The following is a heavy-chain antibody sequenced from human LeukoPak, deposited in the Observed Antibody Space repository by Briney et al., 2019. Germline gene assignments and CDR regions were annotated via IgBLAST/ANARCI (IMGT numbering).Heavy chain of an antibody. Sequence: GASVKVSCKPSGYTFTDYYMHRVRQAPGQGLEWMGWINPNSGGTNYAQKFQGRVTMTRDTSISTVFMELSRLTSDDTAVYFCASGPTRYSPHPYFDYWGQGTLVTVSS. CDR2: INPNSGGT. CDR1: GYTFTDYY. CDR3: ASGPTRYSPHPYFDY. J-gene: IGHJ4*02. V-gene: IGHV1-2*02. D-gene: IGHD5-18*01.